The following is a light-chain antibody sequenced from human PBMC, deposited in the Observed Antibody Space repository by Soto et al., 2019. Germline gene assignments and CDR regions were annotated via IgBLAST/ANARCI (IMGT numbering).Light chain of an antibody. J-gene: IGLJ1*01. CDR1: SSDVGGYNY. CDR2: EVN. CDR3: SSYAGSSNV. Sequence: QSVLTQPPSASRSPGQSVSISCTGTSSDVGGYNYVSWYQHHPGKAPKLMIYEVNKRPSGVPDRFSGSKSGNTASLTVSGLQAEDEADYYCSSYAGSSNVFGTGTKVTVL. V-gene: IGLV2-8*01.